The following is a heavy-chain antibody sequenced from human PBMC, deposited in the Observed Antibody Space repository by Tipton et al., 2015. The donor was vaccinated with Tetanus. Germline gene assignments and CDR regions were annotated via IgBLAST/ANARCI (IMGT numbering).Heavy chain of an antibody. CDR3: ARGMAEASNCGGDCYSDY. CDR2: ISPDGGTI. D-gene: IGHD2-21*02. V-gene: IGHV3-30-3*01. J-gene: IGHJ4*02. Sequence: FLRLSCVASGFTFSTYILHWVRQAPGKGLEWVAAISPDGGTIYYADSVKGRFTISRDNAKNSLYLQMISLRAEDTAVYSCARGMAEASNCGGDCYSDYWGQGTLVTVSS. CDR1: GFTFSTYI.